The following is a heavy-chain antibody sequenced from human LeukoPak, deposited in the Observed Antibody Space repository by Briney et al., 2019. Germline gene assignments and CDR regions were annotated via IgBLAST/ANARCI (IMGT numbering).Heavy chain of an antibody. Sequence: GGSLRLSCAASGFTLSDYWMHWVRQAPGKGLVWVSRLNSDGTSTGYADSVKGRFTISRDNTKNTLYLQMNGLRVEDTAVYYCARRGSPFEYWGQGTLVTVSS. CDR1: GFTLSDYW. J-gene: IGHJ4*02. CDR3: ARRGSPFEY. V-gene: IGHV3-74*01. CDR2: LNSDGTST. D-gene: IGHD3-10*01.